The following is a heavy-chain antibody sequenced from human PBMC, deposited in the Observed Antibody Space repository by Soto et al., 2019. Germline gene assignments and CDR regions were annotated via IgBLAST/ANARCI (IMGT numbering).Heavy chain of an antibody. V-gene: IGHV6-1*01. CDR3: ASDSPYSSSWRNWFDP. Sequence: SQTLSLTCAISGDSVSSNSAAWNWIRQSPSRGLEWLGRTYYRSKWYNDYAVSVKSRITINPDTSKNQFSLQLNSVTPEDTAVYYCASDSPYSSSWRNWFDPWGQGTMVTVYS. CDR2: TYYRSKWYN. J-gene: IGHJ5*02. CDR1: GDSVSSNSAA. D-gene: IGHD6-13*01.